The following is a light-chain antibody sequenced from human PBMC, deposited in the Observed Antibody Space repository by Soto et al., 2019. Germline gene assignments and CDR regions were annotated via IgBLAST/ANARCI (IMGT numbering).Light chain of an antibody. Sequence: NVLTQSPGTLSLSPGERATLSCRASQSVNSNYLAWYQQKPGQAPSLLIYGISSRATGIPDRFSGSGSGTDFTLTISRLEPEDFAVYYCQQYDSSHLTFGGGTKVEIK. CDR2: GIS. CDR3: QQYDSSHLT. V-gene: IGKV3-20*01. CDR1: QSVNSNY. J-gene: IGKJ4*01.